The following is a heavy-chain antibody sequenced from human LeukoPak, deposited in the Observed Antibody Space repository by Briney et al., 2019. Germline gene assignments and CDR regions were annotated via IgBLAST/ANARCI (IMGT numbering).Heavy chain of an antibody. D-gene: IGHD3-10*01. Sequence: TGGSLRLSCAASGFTFSSHWMHWVRQAPGKGLVWVSRINIDGSSTNYADSVKGRFTISRDNAKNTLYLQMNNLRAEDTAVYYCARAVYYGSGTYVPWGQGTLVTVSS. J-gene: IGHJ5*02. CDR3: ARAVYYGSGTYVP. CDR2: INIDGSST. V-gene: IGHV3-74*01. CDR1: GFTFSSHW.